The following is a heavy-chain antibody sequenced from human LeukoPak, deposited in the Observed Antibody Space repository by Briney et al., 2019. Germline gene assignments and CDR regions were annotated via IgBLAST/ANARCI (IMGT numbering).Heavy chain of an antibody. J-gene: IGHJ4*02. D-gene: IGHD6-19*01. CDR3: ARDGSSGWYWVDY. CDR1: GSTFNSYG. Sequence: GGSLTLSCAASGSTFNSYGMHWVRQAPGKGLEWVAVIWYDGSNKYYADSVKGRFTISRDNSKNTLYLQMNSLRAEDTAVYYCARDGSSGWYWVDYWGQGTLVTVSS. V-gene: IGHV3-33*01. CDR2: IWYDGSNK.